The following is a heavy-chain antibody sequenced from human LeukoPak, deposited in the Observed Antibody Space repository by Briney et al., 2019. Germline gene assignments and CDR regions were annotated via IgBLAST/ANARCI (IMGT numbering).Heavy chain of an antibody. V-gene: IGHV4-39*01. CDR2: MYYSGST. Sequence: SETLSLTCTVSGGSISSSSYYWGWIRQPPGKGLEWIGSMYYSGSTYYNPSLKSRVTISVDTSKNQFSLKLSSVTAADTAVYYCARHASGDSSGYYYVGWFDPWGQGTLVTVSS. J-gene: IGHJ5*02. CDR1: GGSISSSSYY. CDR3: ARHASGDSSGYYYVGWFDP. D-gene: IGHD3-22*01.